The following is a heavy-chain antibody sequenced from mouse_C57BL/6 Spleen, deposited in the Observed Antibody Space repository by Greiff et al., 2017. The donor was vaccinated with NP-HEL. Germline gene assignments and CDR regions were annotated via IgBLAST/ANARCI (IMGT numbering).Heavy chain of an antibody. Sequence: EVQLQQSGPELVKPGASVKISCKASGYTFTDYYMNWVKQSHGKSLEWIGDINPNNGGTSYNQKFKGKATLTVDKSSSTAYMELRSLTSEDSAVYYCACIYYGYSYYFDYWGQGTTLTVSS. V-gene: IGHV1-26*01. CDR1: GYTFTDYY. J-gene: IGHJ2*01. D-gene: IGHD2-2*01. CDR2: INPNNGGT. CDR3: ACIYYGYSYYFDY.